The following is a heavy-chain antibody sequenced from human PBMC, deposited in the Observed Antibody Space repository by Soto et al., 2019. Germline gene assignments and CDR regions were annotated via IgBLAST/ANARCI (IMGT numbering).Heavy chain of an antibody. J-gene: IGHJ6*03. V-gene: IGHV3-21*01. CDR3: ARVPRGSSPQYYYYYYMDV. CDR1: GFTFSSYS. CDR2: ISSSSSYI. D-gene: IGHD6-6*01. Sequence: GGSLRLSCAASGFTFSSYSMNWVRQAPGKGLEWVSSISSSSSYIYYADSVKGRFTISRDNVKNSLYLQMNSLRAEDTAVYYCARVPRGSSPQYYYYYYMDVWGKGTTVTVSS.